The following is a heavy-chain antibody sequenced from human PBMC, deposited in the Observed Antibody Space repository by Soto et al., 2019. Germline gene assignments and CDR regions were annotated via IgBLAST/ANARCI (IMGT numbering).Heavy chain of an antibody. CDR3: ARWGADIVVVPATPGYGFDP. CDR1: GYTFTSYG. Sequence: QVQLVQSGAEVKKPGASVKVSCKASGYTFTSYGISWVRQAPGQGLEWMGWISAYNGNTNYAQKLQGRVTMTTDTATSTAYMELRSLRSDDTAVYYCARWGADIVVVPATPGYGFDPWGQGTLVTGSS. J-gene: IGHJ5*02. CDR2: ISAYNGNT. V-gene: IGHV1-18*01. D-gene: IGHD2-2*01.